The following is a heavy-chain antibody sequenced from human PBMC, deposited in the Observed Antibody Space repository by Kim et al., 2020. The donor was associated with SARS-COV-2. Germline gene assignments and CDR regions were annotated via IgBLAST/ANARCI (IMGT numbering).Heavy chain of an antibody. Sequence: SETLSLTCTVSGGSISSSSYYWGWIRQPPGKGLEWIGSIYYSGSTYYNPSLKSRVTISVDTSKNQFSLKLSSVTAADTAVYYCAIPSRFGELLGPGAFDIWGQGTMVTVSS. CDR2: IYYSGST. CDR3: AIPSRFGELLGPGAFDI. CDR1: GGSISSSSYY. V-gene: IGHV4-39*01. D-gene: IGHD3-10*01. J-gene: IGHJ3*02.